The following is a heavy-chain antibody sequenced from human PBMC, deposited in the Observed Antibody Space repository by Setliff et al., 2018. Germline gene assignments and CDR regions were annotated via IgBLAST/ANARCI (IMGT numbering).Heavy chain of an antibody. CDR3: ARDGGGYCATTSCFHFDY. CDR2: ISPYSGKT. CDR1: GYNFKSYD. D-gene: IGHD2-15*01. V-gene: IGHV1-18*01. J-gene: IGHJ4*02. Sequence: ASVKVSCKTLGYNFKSYDIIWVRQAPGQGLEWMGWISPYSGKTRSIERFQGRLTLTIDTSTNTVFMELRNLRPDDTAIYYCARDGGGYCATTSCFHFDYWGRGTQVTVSS.